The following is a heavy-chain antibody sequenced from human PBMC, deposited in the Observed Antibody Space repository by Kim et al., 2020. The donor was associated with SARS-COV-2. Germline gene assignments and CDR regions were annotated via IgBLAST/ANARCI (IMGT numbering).Heavy chain of an antibody. Sequence: SETLSLTCTVSGGSISSSSYYWGWIRQPPGKGLEWIGSIYYSGSTYYNPSLKSRVTISVDTSKNQFSLKLSSVTAADTAVYYCARVWCITSFGVVIRYTPNWFDPWGQGTLVTVSS. D-gene: IGHD3-3*01. CDR2: IYYSGST. J-gene: IGHJ5*02. V-gene: IGHV4-39*07. CDR3: ARVWCITSFGVVIRYTPNWFDP. CDR1: GGSISSSSYY.